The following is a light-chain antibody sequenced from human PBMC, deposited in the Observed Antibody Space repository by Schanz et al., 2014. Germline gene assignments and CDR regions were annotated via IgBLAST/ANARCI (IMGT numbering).Light chain of an antibody. J-gene: IGKJ1*01. CDR1: QTIRTSY. CDR2: GAS. V-gene: IGKV3-20*01. Sequence: EIVLTQSPGTLYLSPGERATLSCRASQTIRTSYLAWYQQKFGQAPRLLIYGASSRATGIPDRFSGSGSGADFTLTISRLEPEDFSVYYCQHYGTAMWTFGQGTKVDI. CDR3: QHYGTAMWT.